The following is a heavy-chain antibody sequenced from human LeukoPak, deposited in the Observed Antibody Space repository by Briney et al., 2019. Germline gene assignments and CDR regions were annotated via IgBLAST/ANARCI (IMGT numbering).Heavy chain of an antibody. CDR3: AKDARRYCSGGSCWGACDY. J-gene: IGHJ4*02. CDR1: GFTFSSYA. Sequence: PGGSLRLSCAASGFTFSSYAMSWVRQAPGKGLEWVSAISGSGGSTYYADSVKGRFTISRDNSKNTLYLQMNSLRAEDTAVYYCAKDARRYCSGGSCWGACDYWGQGTLVTVSS. V-gene: IGHV3-23*01. CDR2: ISGSGGST. D-gene: IGHD2-15*01.